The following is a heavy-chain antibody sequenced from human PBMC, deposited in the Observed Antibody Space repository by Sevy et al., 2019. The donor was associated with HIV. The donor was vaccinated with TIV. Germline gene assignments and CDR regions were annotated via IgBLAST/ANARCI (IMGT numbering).Heavy chain of an antibody. J-gene: IGHJ4*02. V-gene: IGHV3-48*03. CDR2: ISNSGTII. CDR3: ARDLPPSATTLAHFYY. D-gene: IGHD4-4*01. CDR1: GFTFSSYE. Sequence: GGSLRLSCAASGFTFSSYEMNWVRQAPGKGLEWVSYISNSGTIISYSDSVRGRFTISRDNARNSVYLQMNSLRAEDTAVYYCARDLPPSATTLAHFYYWGQGTLVTVSS.